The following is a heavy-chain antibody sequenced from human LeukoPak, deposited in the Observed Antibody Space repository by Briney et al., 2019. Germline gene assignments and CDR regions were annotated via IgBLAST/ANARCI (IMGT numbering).Heavy chain of an antibody. CDR1: GGSISSYY. D-gene: IGHD6-13*01. J-gene: IGHJ3*02. CDR2: IYYSGST. Sequence: SETLSLTCTVSGGSISSYYWSWIRPPPGKGLEWIGYIYYSGSTNYNPSLKSRVTISVDTSKNQFSLKLSSVTAADTAVYYCASHLLVPSYDAFDIWGQGTMVTVSS. CDR3: ASHLLVPSYDAFDI. V-gene: IGHV4-59*01.